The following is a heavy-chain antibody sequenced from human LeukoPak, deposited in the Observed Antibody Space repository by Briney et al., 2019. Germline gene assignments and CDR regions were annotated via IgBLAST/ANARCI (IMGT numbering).Heavy chain of an antibody. CDR2: IYPDDSDT. CDR1: GYSFTSYW. D-gene: IGHD6-19*01. V-gene: IGHV5-51*01. CDR3: ARGRIAVAGTGAFDI. J-gene: IGHJ3*02. Sequence: GESLKISCKGSGYSFTSYWIGWVRQMPGKGLEWMGIIYPDDSDTRYSPSFQGQVTISADKSISTAYLQWSSLKASDTAMYYCARGRIAVAGTGAFDIWGQGTMVTVSS.